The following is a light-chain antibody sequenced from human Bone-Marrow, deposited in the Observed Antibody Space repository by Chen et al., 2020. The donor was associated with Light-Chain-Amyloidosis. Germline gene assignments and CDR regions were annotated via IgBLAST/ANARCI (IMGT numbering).Light chain of an antibody. CDR2: DVS. J-gene: IGLJ2*01. Sequence: QSALTQPASVSESPGQSITISCPGTSSDLGGYNLVSWYQQHPGKAPKLMIFDVSSRPSGVSARFSGSKSGNTASLTISGLKAEDAARYYCTSFTSSRTVVFGTGTRLTVL. CDR3: TSFTSSRTVV. V-gene: IGLV2-14*03. CDR1: SSDLGGYNL.